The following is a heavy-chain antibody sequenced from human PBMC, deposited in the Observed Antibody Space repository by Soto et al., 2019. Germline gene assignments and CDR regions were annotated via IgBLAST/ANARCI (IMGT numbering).Heavy chain of an antibody. CDR1: GYTFTSYG. J-gene: IGHJ6*02. D-gene: IGHD4-17*01. V-gene: IGHV1-18*04. CDR3: ARGRVTTVTTHYYYGMDV. CDR2: ISAYNGNT. Sequence: ASVKVSCKASGYTFTSYGISWVRQAPGQVLEWMGWISAYNGNTNYAQKLQGRVTMTTDTSTSTAYMELRSLRSDDTAVYYCARGRVTTVTTHYYYGMDVWGQGTTVTVSS.